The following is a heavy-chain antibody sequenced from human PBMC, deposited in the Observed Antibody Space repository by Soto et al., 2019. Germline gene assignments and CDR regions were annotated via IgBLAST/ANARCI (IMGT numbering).Heavy chain of an antibody. J-gene: IGHJ6*02. V-gene: IGHV1-18*01. D-gene: IGHD1-26*01. CDR2: IAHNGDT. Sequence: GGLVKVSCKASGYTISSYGLSCVRQAPGQGLEWMGWIAHNGDTYLAQRFQGRVTMNRDTSIGTAYMELRGLTSDDTAEYYCAKGGAIVAAGTRVYLYNAMDVWGQGTTVTVSS. CDR1: GYTISSYG. CDR3: AKGGAIVAAGTRVYLYNAMDV.